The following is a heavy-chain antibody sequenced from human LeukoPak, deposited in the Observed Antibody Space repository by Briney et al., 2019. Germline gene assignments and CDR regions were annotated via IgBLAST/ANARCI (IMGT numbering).Heavy chain of an antibody. CDR2: INHNGST. Sequence: PSETLSLTCAVYGGSFSGYYWSWIRQPPGKGLEWIGEINHNGSTNYNPSLKSRVTISVDTSKNQFSLKLSSVTAADTAVYYCARDTYYDFWSGQHDAFDIWGQGTMVTVSS. J-gene: IGHJ3*02. D-gene: IGHD3-3*01. CDR1: GGSFSGYY. V-gene: IGHV4-34*01. CDR3: ARDTYYDFWSGQHDAFDI.